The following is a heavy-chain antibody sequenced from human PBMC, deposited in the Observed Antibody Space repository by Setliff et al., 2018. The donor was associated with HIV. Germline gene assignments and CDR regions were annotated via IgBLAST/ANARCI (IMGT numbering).Heavy chain of an antibody. V-gene: IGHV4-4*02. D-gene: IGHD6-6*01. J-gene: IGHJ4*02. CDR1: GGSISSSNW. CDR3: ARAVQLGYFDY. Sequence: PSETLSLTCAVSGGSISSSNWWSWVRQPPGKGLEWIGSIYYSGSTYYNPSLKSRVTISVDTSKNQFSLKLSSVTAADTAVYYCARAVQLGYFDYWGQGTLVTVSS. CDR2: IYYSGST.